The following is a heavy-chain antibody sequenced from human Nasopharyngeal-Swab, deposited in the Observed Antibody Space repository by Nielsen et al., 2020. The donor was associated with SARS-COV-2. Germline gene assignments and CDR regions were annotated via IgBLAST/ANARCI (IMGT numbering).Heavy chain of an antibody. D-gene: IGHD2-2*01. CDR3: ARDGGSVVVPAATGEPYYYYGMDV. CDR1: GYTFTSYG. Sequence: ASVKVSCKASGYTFTSYGISWVRQAPGQGLEWMGWISAYNGNTNYAQKLQGRVTMTTDTSTSTAYMELRSLRSDDTAVYYCARDGGSVVVPAATGEPYYYYGMDVGGQGTTVTVSS. J-gene: IGHJ6*02. CDR2: ISAYNGNT. V-gene: IGHV1-18*01.